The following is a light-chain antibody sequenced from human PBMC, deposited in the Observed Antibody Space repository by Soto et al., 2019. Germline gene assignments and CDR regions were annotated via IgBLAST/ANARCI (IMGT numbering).Light chain of an antibody. V-gene: IGLV2-11*01. Sequence: QAVVTQPRSVSGSPGQSVTISCTGTSSDVGGYNYVSWYQQHPGKAPKLMIYDVSKRPSGVPDRFSGSKSGNTASLTISGLQAEDEADYYCCSYAGRYSWVFGGGTKRTVL. CDR3: CSYAGRYSWV. CDR2: DVS. J-gene: IGLJ3*02. CDR1: SSDVGGYNY.